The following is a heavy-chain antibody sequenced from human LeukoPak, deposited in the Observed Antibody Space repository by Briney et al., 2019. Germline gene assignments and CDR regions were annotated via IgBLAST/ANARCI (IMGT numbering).Heavy chain of an antibody. CDR3: AKRGSGYYSEYYYYMDV. CDR1: GFTFSSDA. CDR2: ISGSGGST. J-gene: IGHJ6*03. Sequence: PGGSLRLSCAASGFTFSSDAMSWVRQAPGKGLEWVSAISGSGGSTYYADSVKGRFTISRDNSKNTLYLQMNSLRAEDTAVYYCAKRGSGYYSEYYYYMDVWGKGTTVTVSS. V-gene: IGHV3-23*01. D-gene: IGHD3-22*01.